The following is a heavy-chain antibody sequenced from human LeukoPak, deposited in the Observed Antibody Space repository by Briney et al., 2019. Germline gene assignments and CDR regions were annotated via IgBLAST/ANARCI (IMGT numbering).Heavy chain of an antibody. J-gene: IGHJ4*02. CDR3: ARSYCSSTSCYAGFDY. CDR1: GYTFTGYY. CDR2: INPNSGGT. D-gene: IGHD2-2*01. V-gene: IGHV1-2*04. Sequence: GASVKVPCTASGYTFTGYYMHWVRQAPGQGLEWMGWINPNSGGTNYAQKFQGWVTMTRDTSISTAYMELSRLRSDDTAVYYCARSYCSSTSCYAGFDYWGQGTLVTVSS.